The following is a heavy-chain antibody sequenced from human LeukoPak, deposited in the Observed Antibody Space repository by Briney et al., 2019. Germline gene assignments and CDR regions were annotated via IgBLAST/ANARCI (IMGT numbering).Heavy chain of an antibody. Sequence: PGGSLRLSCAASGFTFSSNDMTWVRQAPGKGLEWVSSITSGSSYIYYADSVKGRFTISRDNAKNSLYLQMNSLRAEDTAVYYCARDPYSGSYGNYYYYFMDVWGKGTTVTISS. D-gene: IGHD1-26*01. J-gene: IGHJ6*03. CDR2: ITSGSSYI. V-gene: IGHV3-21*01. CDR1: GFTFSSND. CDR3: ARDPYSGSYGNYYYYFMDV.